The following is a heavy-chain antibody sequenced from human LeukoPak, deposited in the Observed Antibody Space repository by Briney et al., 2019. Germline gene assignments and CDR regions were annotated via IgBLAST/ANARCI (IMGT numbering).Heavy chain of an antibody. V-gene: IGHV1-18*01. CDR3: ARFSWGDIVVVPAAPDY. J-gene: IGHJ4*02. D-gene: IGHD2-2*01. CDR1: GGTFSSYA. CDR2: ISAYNGNT. Sequence: ASVKVSCKASGGTFSSYAISWVRQAPGQGLEWMGWISAYNGNTNYAQKLQGRVTMTTDTSTSTAYMELRSLRSDDTAVYYCARFSWGDIVVVPAAPDYWGQGTLVTVSS.